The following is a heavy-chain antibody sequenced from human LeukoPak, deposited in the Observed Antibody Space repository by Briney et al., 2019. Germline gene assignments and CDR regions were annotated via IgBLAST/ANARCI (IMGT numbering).Heavy chain of an antibody. CDR3: ARALLSPYYYYYGMDV. CDR1: GYTFTSYY. CDR2: INPSGGST. Sequence: ASVKVSCKASGYTFTSYYMHWVRQAPGQGLEWMGIINPSGGSTSYAQKFQGRVTITRDTSASTAYMELSSLRSEDTAVYYCARALLSPYYYYYGMDVWGQGTTVTVSS. V-gene: IGHV1-46*01. J-gene: IGHJ6*02. D-gene: IGHD3-10*01.